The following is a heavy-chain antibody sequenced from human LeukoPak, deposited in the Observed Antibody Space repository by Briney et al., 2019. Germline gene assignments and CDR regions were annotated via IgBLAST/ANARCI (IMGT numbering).Heavy chain of an antibody. CDR2: IIPIFGTA. Sequence: SVKVSCKASGYTFTTYDISWVQQAPGQGLEWMGGIIPIFGTANYAQKFQGRVTITTDESTSTAYMELSSLRSEDTAVYYCASRGGLYKTAEPYQLLYSPFDYWGQGTLVTVSS. D-gene: IGHD2-2*02. V-gene: IGHV1-69*05. CDR1: GYTFTTYD. J-gene: IGHJ4*02. CDR3: ASRGGLYKTAEPYQLLYSPFDY.